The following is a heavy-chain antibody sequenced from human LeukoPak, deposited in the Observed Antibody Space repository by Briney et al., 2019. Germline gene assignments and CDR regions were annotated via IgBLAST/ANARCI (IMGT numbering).Heavy chain of an antibody. CDR2: MSSSGIS. V-gene: IGHV4-61*02. J-gene: IGHJ6*03. CDR3: ARGDSTGSHYYYYMDV. CDR1: NGSISSDTYF. Sequence: SQTLSLTCTVSNGSISSDTYFWSWIRQPAGKGLEWIGRMSSSGISTYSPSLKSRVTISIDTSRNQFSLKLSSVTAADTAVYYCARGDSTGSHYYYYMDVWGKGTTVTISS.